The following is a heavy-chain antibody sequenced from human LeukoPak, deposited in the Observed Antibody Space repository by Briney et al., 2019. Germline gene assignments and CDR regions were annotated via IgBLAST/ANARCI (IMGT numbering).Heavy chain of an antibody. CDR1: GFTFSSYS. Sequence: GGSLRLSCAASGFTFSSYSMNWVRQAPGKGLEWVTFIRFDGTNKYYADSVKGRFTISRDNSKNTLYLQMNSLRAEDTAVYYCAKDWRCSSTSCVYYYYMDVWGKGTTVTVSS. V-gene: IGHV3-30*02. CDR3: AKDWRCSSTSCVYYYYMDV. CDR2: IRFDGTNK. J-gene: IGHJ6*03. D-gene: IGHD2-2*01.